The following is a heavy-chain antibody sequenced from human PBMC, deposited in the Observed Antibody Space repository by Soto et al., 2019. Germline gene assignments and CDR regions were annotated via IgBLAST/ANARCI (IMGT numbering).Heavy chain of an antibody. Sequence: ASVKVSCKASGYTFTGYYMHWVRQAPGQGLEWMGWINPNSGGTNYAQKFQGWVTMTRDTSISTAYMELSRLRSDDTAVYYCARDQGGGRYYGMDVWGQGTTVTVSS. V-gene: IGHV1-2*04. CDR1: GYTFTGYY. CDR2: INPNSGGT. D-gene: IGHD2-15*01. CDR3: ARDQGGGRYYGMDV. J-gene: IGHJ6*02.